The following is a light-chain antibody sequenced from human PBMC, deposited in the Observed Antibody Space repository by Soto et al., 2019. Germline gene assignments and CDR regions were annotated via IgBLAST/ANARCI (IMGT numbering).Light chain of an antibody. CDR3: CSYAGSSTPLI. V-gene: IGLV2-23*02. CDR2: EVR. CDR1: SSDVGSYNF. J-gene: IGLJ1*01. Sequence: QSALTQAASVSGSPGQSITISCTGTSSDVGSYNFVSWYQQHPGKAPKVMIYEVRKRPSGVSNRFSGAKSGNTASLTISGLQAEDEADYYCCSYAGSSTPLIFGTGTKVTVL.